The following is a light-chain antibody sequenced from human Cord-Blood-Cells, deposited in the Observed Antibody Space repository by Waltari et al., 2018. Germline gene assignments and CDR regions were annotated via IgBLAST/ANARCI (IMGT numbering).Light chain of an antibody. CDR1: SSDVGGYNY. CDR3: CSYAGSYTYV. Sequence: QSALTQPRSVSGSPGQSVTISCTGTSSDVGGYNYVSWYQQHPGKAPKLMIYDVSKRPSAVPHGFPGTKSGNTAPLTISGLQAEDEADYYCCSYAGSYTYVFVTGTKVTVL. CDR2: DVS. V-gene: IGLV2-11*01. J-gene: IGLJ1*01.